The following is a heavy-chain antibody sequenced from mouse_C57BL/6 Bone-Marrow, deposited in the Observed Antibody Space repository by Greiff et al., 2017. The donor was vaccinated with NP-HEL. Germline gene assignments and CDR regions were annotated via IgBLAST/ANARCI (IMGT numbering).Heavy chain of an antibody. CDR3: ARERDYYGSPYYFDY. D-gene: IGHD1-1*01. Sequence: VKLMESGPELVKPGASVKISCKASGYAFSSSWMNWVKQRPGKGLEWIGRIYPGDGDTNYNGKFKGKATLTADKSSSTAYMQLSSLTSEDSAVYFCARERDYYGSPYYFDYWGQGTTLTVSS. CDR2: IYPGDGDT. CDR1: GYAFSSSW. J-gene: IGHJ2*01. V-gene: IGHV1-82*01.